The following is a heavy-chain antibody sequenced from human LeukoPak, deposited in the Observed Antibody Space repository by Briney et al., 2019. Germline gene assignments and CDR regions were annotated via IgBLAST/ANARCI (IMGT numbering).Heavy chain of an antibody. CDR3: ASGHYSPLDY. CDR1: GSPFSSYG. D-gene: IGHD2-15*01. CDR2: LSGSGTRT. V-gene: IGHV3-23*01. J-gene: IGHJ4*02. Sequence: GGSLRLSCAGSGSPFSSYGMSWVRQAPGKGLEWVSDLSGSGTRTYYADSVKGRFTISRDDSKNTLYLEMNSLRLEDTAVYYCASGHYSPLDYWGQGTLVTVSS.